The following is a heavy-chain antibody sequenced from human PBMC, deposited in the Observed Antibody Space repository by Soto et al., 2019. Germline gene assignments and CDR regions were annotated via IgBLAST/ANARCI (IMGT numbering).Heavy chain of an antibody. Sequence: QVQLQQWGAGLLKPSETLSLTCAVYGGSFSGYYWSWIRQPPGKGLEWIGEINHSGSTNYNPSLTRRVTISVDTAKNQFSLELSSVTAADTAVYYCARGRYGAVAAYWGQGTLVTVSS. J-gene: IGHJ4*02. V-gene: IGHV4-34*01. CDR1: GGSFSGYY. CDR3: ARGRYGAVAAY. D-gene: IGHD6-19*01. CDR2: INHSGST.